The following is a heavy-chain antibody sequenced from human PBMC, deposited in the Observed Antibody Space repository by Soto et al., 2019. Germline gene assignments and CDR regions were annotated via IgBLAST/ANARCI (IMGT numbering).Heavy chain of an antibody. Sequence: QVQLVQSGAEVKKPGSSVKVSCKASGGTFSSYAISWVRQAPGQGLEWMGGIIPIFGTANYAQKFQGRVTMTRDTSTSTVYMELSSLRSEDTAVYYCARERYGDYGPYYGMDVWGQGTTVTVSS. CDR3: ARERYGDYGPYYGMDV. D-gene: IGHD4-17*01. CDR1: GGTFSSYA. V-gene: IGHV1-69*06. CDR2: IIPIFGTA. J-gene: IGHJ6*02.